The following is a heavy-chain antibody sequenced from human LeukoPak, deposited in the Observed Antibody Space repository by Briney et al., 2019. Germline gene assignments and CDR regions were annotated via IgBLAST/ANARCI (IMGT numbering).Heavy chain of an antibody. D-gene: IGHD5-12*01. CDR2: ISSSSSYI. CDR3: ARVTGYSGADYGMDV. Sequence: GGSLRVPCAASGFTFSSYSMNWVRQARGKGLEWVSSISSSSSYIYYADSVKGRFTISRDNAKNSLYLQMNSLRAEDTAVYYCARVTGYSGADYGMDVWGQGTTVTVSS. V-gene: IGHV3-21*01. J-gene: IGHJ6*02. CDR1: GFTFSSYS.